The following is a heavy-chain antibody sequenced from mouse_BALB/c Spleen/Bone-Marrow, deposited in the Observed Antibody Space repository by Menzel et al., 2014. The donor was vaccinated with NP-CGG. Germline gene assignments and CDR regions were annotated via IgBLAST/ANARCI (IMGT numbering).Heavy chain of an antibody. D-gene: IGHD1-1*01. Sequence: QVQLQQSGAELVRPGSSVKISCKASGYAFSNYWMNWMKQRPGQGLEWIGQIYPGDGDTNYNREFKGKATLTADKSSNTAYMQLSSLTSEDSAVYFCASRGDYSYSMDYWGQGTSVTVSS. CDR1: GYAFSNYW. CDR2: IYPGDGDT. J-gene: IGHJ4*01. V-gene: IGHV1-80*01. CDR3: ASRGDYSYSMDY.